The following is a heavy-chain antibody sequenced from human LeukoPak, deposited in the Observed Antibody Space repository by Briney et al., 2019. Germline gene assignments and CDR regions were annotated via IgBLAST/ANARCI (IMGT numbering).Heavy chain of an antibody. Sequence: GWSLRLSCAASGFTFSSYSMNWVRQAPGKGLEWVSSVSSSSSYIYYADSVKGRFTISRDNAKNSLYLQMNSLRAEDTAVYYCARDSISSSWVDYWGQGTLVTVSS. CDR3: ARDSISSSWVDY. J-gene: IGHJ4*02. D-gene: IGHD6-13*01. CDR1: GFTFSSYS. CDR2: VSSSSSYI. V-gene: IGHV3-21*01.